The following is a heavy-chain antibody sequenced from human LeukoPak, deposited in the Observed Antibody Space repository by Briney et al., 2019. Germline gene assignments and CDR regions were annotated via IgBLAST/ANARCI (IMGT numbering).Heavy chain of an antibody. J-gene: IGHJ4*02. CDR1: GGSISSYY. Sequence: SETLSLTCSVSGGSISSYYWSWIRQPPGKGLEWIGYIYYSGSTNYNPSLKSRVTISADTSKNQFSLKLSSVTAADTAVYYCARGPTPRRSGRFDYWGQGTLVTVSS. CDR3: ARGPTPRRSGRFDY. CDR2: IYYSGST. V-gene: IGHV4-59*01. D-gene: IGHD3-10*01.